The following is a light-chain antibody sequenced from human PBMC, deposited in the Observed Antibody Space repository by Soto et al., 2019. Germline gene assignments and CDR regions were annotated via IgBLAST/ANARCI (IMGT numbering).Light chain of an antibody. Sequence: QDVLTQPPSASGSPGQSVTISCTGTSSDVGAYIFVSWYQQHPGKAPKLMVYDVNRRPPGVPDRFFGSKSGNTASLTVSGLQAEDEADYYCVSFAGGTYVFGTGTKVTVL. V-gene: IGLV2-8*01. CDR1: SSDVGAYIF. J-gene: IGLJ1*01. CDR2: DVN. CDR3: VSFAGGTYV.